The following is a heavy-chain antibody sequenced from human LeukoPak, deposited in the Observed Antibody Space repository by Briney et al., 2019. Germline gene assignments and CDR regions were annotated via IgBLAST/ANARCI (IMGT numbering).Heavy chain of an antibody. CDR1: GYTFTGYY. CDR3: ARASIVFELDP. D-gene: IGHD2-15*01. V-gene: IGHV1-2*02. CDR2: INPNSGGT. Sequence: GASVKVSCKAAGYTFTGYYMHGVRQAPGQGLEWMGWINPNSGGTNYAQKFQGRVTMTRDTSISTAYMELCRLRSDDTAVYYCARASIVFELDPWGQGTLVAVSS. J-gene: IGHJ5*02.